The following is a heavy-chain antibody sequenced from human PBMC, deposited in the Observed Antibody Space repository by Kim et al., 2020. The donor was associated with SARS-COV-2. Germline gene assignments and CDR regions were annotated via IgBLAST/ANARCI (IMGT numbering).Heavy chain of an antibody. J-gene: IGHJ2*01. V-gene: IGHV3-48*02. Sequence: ADSVRGRFTISRDNARNSLYLQMSSLRDEDTAVYYCARMPSSSWNWYFDLWGRGTLVTVSS. CDR3: ARMPSSSWNWYFDL. D-gene: IGHD6-13*01.